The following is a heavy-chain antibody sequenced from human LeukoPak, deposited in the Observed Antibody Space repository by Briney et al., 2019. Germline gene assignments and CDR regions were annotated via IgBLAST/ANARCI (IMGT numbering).Heavy chain of an antibody. V-gene: IGHV3-23*01. D-gene: IGHD3-16*02. J-gene: IGHJ4*02. CDR2: IDSSGGGT. Sequence: GGSLRLSCAASGFTFSGYAMNWVRQAPGKGLEWVSAIDSSGGGTYYADSVKGRFTISRDSSRNTLSLQMNSLRTDDTAVYYCAKVTFGGVIADHFDSWGQGTLVTVSS. CDR3: AKVTFGGVIADHFDS. CDR1: GFTFSGYA.